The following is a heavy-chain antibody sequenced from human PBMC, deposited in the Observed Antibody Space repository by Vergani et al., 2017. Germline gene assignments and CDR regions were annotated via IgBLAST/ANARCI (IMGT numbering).Heavy chain of an antibody. D-gene: IGHD6-6*01. CDR2: ISWNSNSI. Sequence: EVQLEESGGGFVLPGRSLRLSCVASGFTSAGYAMHWVRQAPGKGLEWVSGISWNSNSIGYADSVKGRFTISRDNAKNSLYLQMNSLRAEDTALYYCAKDLGTSSGGGWFDPWGKGTLVTVS. CDR3: AKDLGTSSGGGWFDP. J-gene: IGHJ5*02. V-gene: IGHV3-9*02. CDR1: GFTSAGYA.